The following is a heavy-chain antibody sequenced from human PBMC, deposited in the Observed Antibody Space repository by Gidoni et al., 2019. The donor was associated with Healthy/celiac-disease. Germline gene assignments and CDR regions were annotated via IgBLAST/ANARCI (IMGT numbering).Heavy chain of an antibody. CDR3: ARASRGDIVVVVAAYAFDI. V-gene: IGHV4-31*03. CDR1: GGSISSGDYY. D-gene: IGHD2-15*01. Sequence: QVQLQESGPGLVKPSQTLSLTCTVSGGSISSGDYYWSWIRQHPGKGLEWIGYIYYRGSTYYNPSLKSRVTISVDTSKNQFSLKLSSVTAADTAVYYCARASRGDIVVVVAAYAFDIWGQGTMVTVSS. CDR2: IYYRGST. J-gene: IGHJ3*02.